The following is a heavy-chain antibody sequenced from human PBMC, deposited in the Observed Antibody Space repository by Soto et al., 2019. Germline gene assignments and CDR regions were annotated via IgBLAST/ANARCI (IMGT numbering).Heavy chain of an antibody. V-gene: IGHV1-3*01. D-gene: IGHD3-16*01. CDR3: TRDSNNNCWGSWT. Sequence: QVQLVQSGAEVKEPGASVRISCKTSGYTFTNHFIHWVRQAPGQRPEWMGYISSGSGDTRYSQKFQGRLTFGRDTPATLAYMELSSLRYENTAVYSCTRDSNNNCWGSWTWGQGTRVTVPP. CDR1: GYTFTNHF. CDR2: ISSGSGDT. J-gene: IGHJ5*02.